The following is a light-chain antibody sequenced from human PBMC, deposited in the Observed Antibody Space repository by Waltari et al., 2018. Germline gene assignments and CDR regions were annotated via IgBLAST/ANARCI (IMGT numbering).Light chain of an antibody. Sequence: DIVMTQTPLSLPVTPGEPASISCRSSQSLLHSNGNTYLYWYLQKPGQPPRLLIYRVSNRFAGVPDRFSGSGSGTDFTLKISRVEDEDVGVYYCMQALQTPRTFGQGTKVEIK. CDR1: QSLLHSNGNTY. V-gene: IGKV2D-29*01. J-gene: IGKJ1*01. CDR3: MQALQTPRT. CDR2: RVS.